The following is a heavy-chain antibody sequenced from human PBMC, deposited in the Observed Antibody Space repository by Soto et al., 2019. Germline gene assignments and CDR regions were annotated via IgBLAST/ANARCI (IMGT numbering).Heavy chain of an antibody. CDR1: GGSISCGGYS. CDR3: ARIFYGSGTIWFDP. CDR2: IYHSGST. D-gene: IGHD3-10*01. J-gene: IGHJ5*02. V-gene: IGHV4-30-2*01. Sequence: ASETLSLTCAVSGGSISCGGYSWSWIRQPPGKGLEWIGYIYHSGSTYYNPSLKSRVTISVDRSKNQSSLKLSSVTAADTAVYYCARIFYGSGTIWFDPWGQGTLVTVSS.